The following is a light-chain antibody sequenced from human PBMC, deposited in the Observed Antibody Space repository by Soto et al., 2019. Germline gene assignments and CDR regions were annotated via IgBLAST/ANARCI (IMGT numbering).Light chain of an antibody. CDR1: QSVSSSY. J-gene: IGKJ1*01. CDR2: GAS. Sequence: PGERVTLSCRASQSVSSSYLTWYQQKPGQAPRLLIYGASTRATGIPARFSGSGSGTDFTLTISSLQPEYFAVYYCQQDYNLPQTFGQGTKVDIK. CDR3: QQDYNLPQT. V-gene: IGKV3D-7*01.